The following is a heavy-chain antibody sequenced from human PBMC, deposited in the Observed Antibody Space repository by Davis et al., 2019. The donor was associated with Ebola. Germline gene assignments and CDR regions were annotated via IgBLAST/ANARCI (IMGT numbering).Heavy chain of an antibody. V-gene: IGHV5-51*01. CDR3: AVAGSPSFY. J-gene: IGHJ4*02. CDR1: GYSFTSYW. Sequence: GGSLRLSCKGSGYSFTSYWISWVRQMPGKGLEWMGIIYPGDSESRYSLSFQGQVTISADKSISTAYLQWNSLQASDIAMYYCAVAGSPSFYWGQGTLVTVSS. CDR2: IYPGDSES. D-gene: IGHD6-19*01.